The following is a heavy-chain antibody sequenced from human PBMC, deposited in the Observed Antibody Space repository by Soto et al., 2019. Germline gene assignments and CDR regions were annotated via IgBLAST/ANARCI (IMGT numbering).Heavy chain of an antibody. CDR2: IYYSGST. D-gene: IGHD2-2*02. CDR3: AREQFEYCSSTSCYTNWFDP. Sequence: SETLSLTCTVSGGSISSGGYYWSWIRQHPGKGLEWIGYIYYSGSTYYNPSLKSRVTISVDTSKNQFSLKLSSVTAADTAVYYCAREQFEYCSSTSCYTNWFDPWGQGTLVTVSS. CDR1: GGSISSGGYY. V-gene: IGHV4-31*03. J-gene: IGHJ5*02.